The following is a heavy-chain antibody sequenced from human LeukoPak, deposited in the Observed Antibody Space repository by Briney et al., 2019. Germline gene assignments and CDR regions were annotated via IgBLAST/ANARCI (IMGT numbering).Heavy chain of an antibody. CDR2: ISSRSSNI. J-gene: IGHJ4*02. Sequence: SGGSLRLSCAASGFDFSTYSIDWARQAPGKGLEWVSYISSRSSNIYHADSVKGRFTISRDNAKNSLHLQMNSLRAEDTAVYYCARVGRSGWTVDYWGQGTLVTVSS. V-gene: IGHV3-48*04. CDR3: ARVGRSGWTVDY. CDR1: GFDFSTYS. D-gene: IGHD6-19*01.